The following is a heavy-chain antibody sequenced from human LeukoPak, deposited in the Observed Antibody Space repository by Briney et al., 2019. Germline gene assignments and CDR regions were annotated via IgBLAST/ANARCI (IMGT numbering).Heavy chain of an antibody. D-gene: IGHD3-22*01. Sequence: GRSLRLSCAASGFTFSSYGMHWVRQAPGKGLEWVAVIWYDGSNKYYADSVKGRFTISRDNSKNTLYLQMNSLRAEDTAVYYCARDKGYYDSSGYYPYYYYYGMDVWGQGTTVTVSS. V-gene: IGHV3-33*01. CDR1: GFTFSSYG. CDR2: IWYDGSNK. CDR3: ARDKGYYDSSGYYPYYYYYGMDV. J-gene: IGHJ6*02.